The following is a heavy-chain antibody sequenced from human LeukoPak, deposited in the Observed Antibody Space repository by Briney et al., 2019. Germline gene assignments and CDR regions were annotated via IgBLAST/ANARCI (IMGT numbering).Heavy chain of an antibody. D-gene: IGHD4-23*01. CDR3: ATDLRLVRWSPFYYMDV. J-gene: IGHJ6*03. V-gene: IGHV4-39*07. Sequence: PSETLSLTCTVSGGSISSSSYYWGWIRQPPGKGLEWIGSIYYSGSTYYNPSLKSRVTISVDTSKNQFSLKLSSVTAADTAVYYCATDLRLVRWSPFYYMDVWGKGTTVTVSS. CDR2: IYYSGST. CDR1: GGSISSSSYY.